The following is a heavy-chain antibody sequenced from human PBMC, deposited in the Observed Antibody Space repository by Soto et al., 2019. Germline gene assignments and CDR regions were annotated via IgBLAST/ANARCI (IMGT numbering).Heavy chain of an antibody. Sequence: QVQLVQSGAEVKKPGASVKVSCKASGYTFTGYYMHWVRQAPGQGLEWMGWINPNSGGTNYAQKFQGWVARTRDTSISTAYMELSRLRSDDTAVYYCARSRVYTSGVFDYWGQGTLVTVSS. CDR2: INPNSGGT. V-gene: IGHV1-2*04. CDR1: GYTFTGYY. J-gene: IGHJ4*02. CDR3: ARSRVYTSGVFDY. D-gene: IGHD2-8*01.